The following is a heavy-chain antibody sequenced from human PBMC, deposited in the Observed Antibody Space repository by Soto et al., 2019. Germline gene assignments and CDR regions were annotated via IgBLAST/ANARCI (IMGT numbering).Heavy chain of an antibody. J-gene: IGHJ3*02. CDR1: GFSVTNNY. CDR3: ARDIACSSSSCQGDNFDI. Sequence: QLVASGGGLIQPGESLTLSCEASGFSVTNNYMYWVRQAPGKGLEWVSLIYSGGGTHYADFVNGRFIISRDNSKNTRHLQMAKLRAEDTAIYYCARDIACSSSSCQGDNFDIWGRGTLVTVSP. D-gene: IGHD2-2*01. CDR2: IYSGGGT. V-gene: IGHV3-53*01.